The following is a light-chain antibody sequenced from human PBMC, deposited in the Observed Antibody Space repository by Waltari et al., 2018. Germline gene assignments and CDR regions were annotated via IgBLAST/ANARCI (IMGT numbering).Light chain of an antibody. CDR1: SPNIGNPY. V-gene: IGLV1-51*01. CDR2: DNN. J-gene: IGLJ2*01. CDR3: ETWDSILSAVI. Sequence: QSVLTQPPSVSAAPGQKVTISCSGSSPNIGNPYVSWYQRFPGTAPKLLIYDNNERPSGIPDRFSGSTSGTSASLGITGLQTGDEADYYCETWDSILSAVIFGGGTKLTVL.